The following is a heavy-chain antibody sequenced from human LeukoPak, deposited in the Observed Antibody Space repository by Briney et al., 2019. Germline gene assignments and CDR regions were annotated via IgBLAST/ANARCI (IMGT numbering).Heavy chain of an antibody. CDR2: ISYDGSNK. V-gene: IGHV3-30*04. Sequence: GGSLRLSCAASGFTFSSYAMHWVRQAPGKGLEWVAVISYDGSNKYYADSVKGRFTISRDNSKNTLYLQMNSLRAEDTAVYYCARSGGYSGYDWFDYWGQGTLVTVSS. J-gene: IGHJ4*02. CDR1: GFTFSSYA. D-gene: IGHD5-12*01. CDR3: ARSGGYSGYDWFDY.